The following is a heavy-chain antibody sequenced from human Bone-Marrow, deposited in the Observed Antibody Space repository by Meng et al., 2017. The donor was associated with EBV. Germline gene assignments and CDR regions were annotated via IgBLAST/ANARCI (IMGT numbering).Heavy chain of an antibody. CDR2: INHSGST. J-gene: IGHJ5*02. CDR1: GGSFSGYY. V-gene: IGHV4-34*01. D-gene: IGHD4-23*01. CDR3: ARGKRWVRNWFDP. Sequence: QVKVQEWVAGLLKPSETLASTCAVYGGSFSGYYWGWIRQLPGKGLEWIGEINHSGSTNYNPSLKSRVSISVDTSKNQFSLKLSSVTAADTAVYYCARGKRWVRNWFDPWGQGTLVTVSS.